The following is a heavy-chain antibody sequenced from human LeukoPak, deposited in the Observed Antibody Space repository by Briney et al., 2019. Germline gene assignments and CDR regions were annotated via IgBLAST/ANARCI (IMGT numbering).Heavy chain of an antibody. J-gene: IGHJ4*02. D-gene: IGHD2-15*01. CDR2: IYHSGST. Sequence: PSETLSLTCAVSGGSISSSNWWSWVRQPPGKGLEWIGEIYHSGSTNYNPSLKSRVTISVDKSKNQFSLKLSSVTAADTAVYYCARATRRGCSGGSCYYDHFDYWGQGTLVTVSS. V-gene: IGHV4-4*02. CDR3: ARATRRGCSGGSCYYDHFDY. CDR1: GGSISSSNW.